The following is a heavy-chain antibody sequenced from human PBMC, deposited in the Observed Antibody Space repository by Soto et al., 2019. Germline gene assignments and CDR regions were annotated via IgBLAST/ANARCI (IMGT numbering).Heavy chain of an antibody. CDR3: ARGPPAIVKFDP. V-gene: IGHV1-3*01. J-gene: IGHJ5*02. D-gene: IGHD2-2*01. CDR1: GYTFTSYA. CDR2: INAGNGNT. Sequence: GASVKVSCKASGYTFTSYAIHWVRQAPGERLEWMGWINAGNGNTKYSQKFQGRVTITRDTSASTAYVELSSLRSEDTAVYFCARGPPAIVKFDPWGQGTLVTVSS.